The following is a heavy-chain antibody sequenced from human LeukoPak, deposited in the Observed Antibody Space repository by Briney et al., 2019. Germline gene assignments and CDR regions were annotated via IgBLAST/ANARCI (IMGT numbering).Heavy chain of an antibody. CDR1: GYSFTTYW. V-gene: IGHV5-51*01. CDR2: IYPGDSDT. Sequence: GEXXXXSCKGSGYSFTTYWIGWVRQMPGKGLEWMGIIYPGDSDTRYSPSFQGQVTISADKSTNTAYLQWSSLKASDTAIYYCARRPQLRSELDYWGQGTLVTVSS. CDR3: ARRPQLRSELDY. J-gene: IGHJ4*02. D-gene: IGHD1-7*01.